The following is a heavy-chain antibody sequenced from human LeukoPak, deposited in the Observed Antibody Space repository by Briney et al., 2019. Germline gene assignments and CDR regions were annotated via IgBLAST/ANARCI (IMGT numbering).Heavy chain of an antibody. CDR3: ARGKTPLRFLEWFYY. Sequence: SETLSLTCTVSGGSISSYYWSWIRQPPGKGLEWIGYIYYSGSTNYNPSLKSRVTISVDTSKNQFSLKLSSVTAADTAVYYCARGKTPLRFLEWFYYWGQGTPVTVSS. J-gene: IGHJ4*02. V-gene: IGHV4-59*01. CDR1: GGSISSYY. CDR2: IYYSGST. D-gene: IGHD3-3*01.